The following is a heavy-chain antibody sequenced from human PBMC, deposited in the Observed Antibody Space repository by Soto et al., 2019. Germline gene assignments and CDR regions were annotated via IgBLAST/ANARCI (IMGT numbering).Heavy chain of an antibody. CDR3: ARGGLSGTTSKDSDY. V-gene: IGHV3-33*01. J-gene: IGHJ4*02. Sequence: GGSLRLSCAASGFTFSSYGMHWVRQAPGKGLEWVAVIWYDGSNKYYADSVKGRFTISRDNSKNTLYLQMNSLRAEDTAVYYCARGGLSGTTSKDSDYWGQGTLVTVSS. CDR1: GFTFSSYG. CDR2: IWYDGSNK. D-gene: IGHD1-7*01.